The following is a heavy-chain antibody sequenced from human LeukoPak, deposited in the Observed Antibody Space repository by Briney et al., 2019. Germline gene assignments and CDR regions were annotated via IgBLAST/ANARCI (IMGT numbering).Heavy chain of an antibody. V-gene: IGHV4-59*02. D-gene: IGHD1-26*01. Sequence: SETLSLTCTVSGGSVSSYYWSWIRQPPGKGLEWIGYIYYSGSTKYNSSLKSRVTISVDTSKNQFSLKLSSVTAADTAVYYCARTVRVGGSFDYWGQGTLVTVSS. J-gene: IGHJ4*02. CDR1: GGSVSSYY. CDR3: ARTVRVGGSFDY. CDR2: IYYSGST.